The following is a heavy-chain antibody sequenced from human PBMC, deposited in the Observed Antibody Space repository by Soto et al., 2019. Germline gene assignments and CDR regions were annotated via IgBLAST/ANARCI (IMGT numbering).Heavy chain of an antibody. CDR2: IHWDDDK. CDR1: GFSLSTSGVG. CDR3: AHRQVYSYGSDEFDS. D-gene: IGHD5-18*01. V-gene: IGHV2-5*02. Sequence: QITLKESGPTLVKPTQTLTLTCTFSGFSLSTSGVGVGWIRQPPGKALEWLAVIHWDDDKRYSPSMKSMLTITKDTAKKQVVLTLTNMDPVDTATYYCAHRQVYSYGSDEFDSWGQGTLVTVSS. J-gene: IGHJ4*02.